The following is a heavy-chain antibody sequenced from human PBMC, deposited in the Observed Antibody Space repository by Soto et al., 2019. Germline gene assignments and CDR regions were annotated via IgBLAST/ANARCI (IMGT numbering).Heavy chain of an antibody. CDR3: ARDRGAPRKYYFDS. CDR2: INSGSTII. J-gene: IGHJ4*02. CDR1: GFTFKGYG. Sequence: PGGSLRLSCAASGFTFKGYGRNWVRQGPGKGLEWVSYINSGSTIIYYADSVKGRFTISRDNAENSLYLQMNSLRDDDTAVYYCARDRGAPRKYYFDSWGQGALVTVSS. D-gene: IGHD1-26*01. V-gene: IGHV3-48*02.